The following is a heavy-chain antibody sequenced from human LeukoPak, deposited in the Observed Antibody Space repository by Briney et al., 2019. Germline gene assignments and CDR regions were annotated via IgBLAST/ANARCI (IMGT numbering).Heavy chain of an antibody. CDR1: GGTFSSYA. Sequence: ASVKVSCKASGGTFSSYAISWVRQAPGQGLEWMGGIIPIFGTANYAQKFQGRVTITADESTSTANMELSSLRSEDTAVYYCARVGGDSGYSSGWYGYWGQGTLVTVSS. CDR2: IIPIFGTA. V-gene: IGHV1-69*13. D-gene: IGHD6-13*01. CDR3: ARVGGDSGYSSGWYGY. J-gene: IGHJ4*02.